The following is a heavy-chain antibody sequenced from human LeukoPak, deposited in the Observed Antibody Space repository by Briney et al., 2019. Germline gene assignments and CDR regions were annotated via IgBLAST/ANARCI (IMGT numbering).Heavy chain of an antibody. Sequence: GGSLRLSCAASGFTFSSYSMNWVRQAPGKGLEWVSYISSSSSTIYYADSVKGRFTISRDNAKNSLYLQMNSLRAEDTAVYYCARVACSSTCCYKYYYYMDVWGKGTTVTVSS. CDR2: ISSSSSTI. CDR3: ARVACSSTCCYKYYYYMDV. CDR1: GFTFSSYS. V-gene: IGHV3-48*01. J-gene: IGHJ6*03. D-gene: IGHD2-2*02.